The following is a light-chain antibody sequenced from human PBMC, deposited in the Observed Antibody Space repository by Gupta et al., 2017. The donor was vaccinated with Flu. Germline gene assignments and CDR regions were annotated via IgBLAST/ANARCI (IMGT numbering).Light chain of an antibody. CDR1: NVGSKS. CDR3: QLGNRSSDHEI. Sequence: GKTNKITGGGNNVGSKSVSWYQQKPAQAPVLCGVDDVGRRSGIPERFSGSNYATTATLTTSRVEAGDEADYYCQLGNRSSDHEIFGGGTKLTVL. CDR2: DDV. J-gene: IGLJ2*01. V-gene: IGLV3-21*03.